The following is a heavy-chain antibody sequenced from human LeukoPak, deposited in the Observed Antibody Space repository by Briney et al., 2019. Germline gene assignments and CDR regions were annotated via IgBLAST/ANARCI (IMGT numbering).Heavy chain of an antibody. Sequence: GGSLRLSCAASGFTFSSYSMNWVRQAPGKGLEWVSSISSSSSYIYYADSVKGRFTISRDNAKNSLYLQMNSLRAEDTAVYYCAREGPTIDFDYWGQGTLVTVSA. J-gene: IGHJ4*02. CDR1: GFTFSSYS. CDR2: ISSSSSYI. V-gene: IGHV3-21*01. D-gene: IGHD2-2*01. CDR3: AREGPTIDFDY.